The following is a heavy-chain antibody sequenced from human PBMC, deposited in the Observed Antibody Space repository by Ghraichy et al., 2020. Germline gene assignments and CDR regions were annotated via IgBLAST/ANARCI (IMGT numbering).Heavy chain of an antibody. Sequence: GGSLRLSCAASGFTFSSYAMHWVRQAPGKGLEWVAVISYDGSNKYYADSVKGRFTISRDNSKNTLYLQMNSLRAEDTAVYYCAREPPVDTIFGVLPVSWGQGTLVTVSS. CDR1: GFTFSSYA. D-gene: IGHD3-3*01. CDR2: ISYDGSNK. J-gene: IGHJ5*02. CDR3: AREPPVDTIFGVLPVS. V-gene: IGHV3-30-3*01.